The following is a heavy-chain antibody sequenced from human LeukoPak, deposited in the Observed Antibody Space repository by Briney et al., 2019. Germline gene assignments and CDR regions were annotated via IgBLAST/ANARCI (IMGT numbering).Heavy chain of an antibody. CDR2: ISGSGGST. CDR3: EKDMNTVTTTFDY. CDR1: GFTFSSYA. D-gene: IGHD4-17*01. V-gene: IGHV3-23*01. J-gene: IGHJ4*02. Sequence: GGSLRLSCAASGFTFSSYAMSWVRQAPGKGLEWVSAISGSGGSTYYADSVKGRFTISRDNSENTLYLQMNSLRAEDTAVYYCEKDMNTVTTTFDYWGQGTLVTVSS.